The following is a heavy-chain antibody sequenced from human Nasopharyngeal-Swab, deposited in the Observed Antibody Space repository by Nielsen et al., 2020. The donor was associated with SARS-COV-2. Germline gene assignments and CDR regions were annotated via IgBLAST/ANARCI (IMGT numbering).Heavy chain of an antibody. D-gene: IGHD6-25*01. CDR3: ARGGSSGWYYYYYGMDV. CDR1: GGSFSGYY. J-gene: IGHJ6*02. Sequence: SKTLSLTCAVYGGSFSGYYWSWIRQPPGKGLEWIGEINHSGSTNYNPSLKSRVTISVDTSKNQFSLKLSSVTAADTAVYYCARGGSSGWYYYYYGMDVWGQGTTVTVSS. V-gene: IGHV4-34*01. CDR2: INHSGST.